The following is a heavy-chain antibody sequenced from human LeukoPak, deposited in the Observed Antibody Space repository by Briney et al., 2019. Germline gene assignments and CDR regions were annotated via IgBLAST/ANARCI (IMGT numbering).Heavy chain of an antibody. D-gene: IGHD5-12*01. V-gene: IGHV1-2*02. CDR2: INPNSGGT. CDR3: ARDLQYSGYDYRNSGFDP. J-gene: IGHJ5*02. Sequence: ASVKVSCKASGYTFTSYDINWVRQATGQGLEWMGWINPNSGGTNYAQKFQGRVTMTRDTSISTAYMELSRLRSDDTAVYYCARDLQYSGYDYRNSGFDPWGQGTLVTVSS. CDR1: GYTFTSYD.